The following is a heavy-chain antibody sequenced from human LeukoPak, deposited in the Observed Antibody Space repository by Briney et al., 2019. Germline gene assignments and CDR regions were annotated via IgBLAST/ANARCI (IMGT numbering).Heavy chain of an antibody. V-gene: IGHV3-66*01. J-gene: IGHJ3*01. CDR3: AKDSYVSGRPLHTFDV. Sequence: GGSLRLSCAASGFTVSSNYMSWVRQAPGKGLEWVSVIYSGGRTYYADSVKGRFTISRDNSKNTLYLQMNSLRAEDTAVYYCAKDSYVSGRPLHTFDVWGQGTMVTVPS. CDR2: IYSGGRT. CDR1: GFTVSSNY. D-gene: IGHD3-10*01.